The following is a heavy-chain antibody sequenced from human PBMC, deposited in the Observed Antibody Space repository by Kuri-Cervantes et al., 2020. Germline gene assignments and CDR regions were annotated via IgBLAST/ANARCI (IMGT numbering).Heavy chain of an antibody. J-gene: IGHJ4*02. Sequence: GGSLRLSCAASGFTFSSSAMHWVRQAPGKGLEWVALISYDGSHKFYADSVKGRFTISRDNAKNSLYLQMNSLRAEDTAVYYCARDNYDFWSGYYSGTVYWGQGTLVTVSS. D-gene: IGHD3-3*01. CDR1: GFTFSSSA. CDR3: ARDNYDFWSGYYSGTVY. V-gene: IGHV3-30-3*01. CDR2: ISYDGSHK.